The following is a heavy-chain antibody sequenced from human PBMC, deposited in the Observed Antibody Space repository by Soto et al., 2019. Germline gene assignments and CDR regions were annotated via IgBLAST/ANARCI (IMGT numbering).Heavy chain of an antibody. Sequence: EVQLLESGGGLVQPVGSLRLSCAASGFTFSSYAMSWVRQAPGKGLEWVSAISGSGGSKYYADSVKGRFTISRDNSKNTLYLQMNSLRAEDTAVYYCAKDPVYGDYGVRFWGQGTLVTVSS. CDR1: GFTFSSYA. CDR2: ISGSGGSK. V-gene: IGHV3-23*01. CDR3: AKDPVYGDYGVRF. D-gene: IGHD4-17*01. J-gene: IGHJ4*02.